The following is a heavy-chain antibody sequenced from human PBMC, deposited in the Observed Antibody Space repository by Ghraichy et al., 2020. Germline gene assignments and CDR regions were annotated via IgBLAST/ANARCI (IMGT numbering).Heavy chain of an antibody. CDR3: ARDDGMAV. J-gene: IGHJ6*02. V-gene: IGHV4-4*07. CDR1: GDSIDNYF. CDR2: IHTSGSG. Sequence: SETLSLTCTVSGDSIDNYFWSWIRQPAGKGLEWIGRIHTSGSGNYNPSLESRVTLSVDTSKNQLSLKLTSVTAADTAVYYCARDDGMAVWGQGTTVTVSS.